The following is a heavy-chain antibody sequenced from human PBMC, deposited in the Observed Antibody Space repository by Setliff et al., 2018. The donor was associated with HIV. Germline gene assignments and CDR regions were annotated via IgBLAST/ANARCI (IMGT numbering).Heavy chain of an antibody. Sequence: SETLSLTCPVSGGSISSGGYYWNWIRQHPGKGLEWIGYIYYSGSTYYNPSLKSRVTISVDTSKNQFSLKLSSVTAADTAVYYCARDTRIAATGTYYFDYWGQGTLVTVSS. CDR2: IYYSGST. V-gene: IGHV4-31*03. CDR3: ARDTRIAATGTYYFDY. J-gene: IGHJ4*02. D-gene: IGHD6-13*01. CDR1: GGSISSGGYY.